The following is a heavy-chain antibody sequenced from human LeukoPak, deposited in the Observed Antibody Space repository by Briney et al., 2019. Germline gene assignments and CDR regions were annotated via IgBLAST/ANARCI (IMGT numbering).Heavy chain of an antibody. D-gene: IGHD5-12*01. J-gene: IGHJ4*02. V-gene: IGHV3-7*01. CDR1: GSSFSEYW. Sequence: TGGSLRLSCGASGSSFSEYWMSWVRQAPGKGLEWVANINQGGSVKYYVDSVKGRFTISRDDAKNSLYVQMNSLRDEDTAVYYCARVGYSGWNLEYWGQGTLVTVSS. CDR3: ARVGYSGWNLEY. CDR2: INQGGSVK.